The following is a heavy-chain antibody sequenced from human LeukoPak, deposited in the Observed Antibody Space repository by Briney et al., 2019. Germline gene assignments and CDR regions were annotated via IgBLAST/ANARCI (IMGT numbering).Heavy chain of an antibody. Sequence: SETLSLTCTVSGGSISSSSYYWGWIRQPPGKGLEWIGSIYYSGSTYYNPSLKSRVTISVDTSKNQFSLKLSSVTAADTAVYYCARDAGYSSSWYEWAWFDPWGQGTLVTVSS. V-gene: IGHV4-39*07. CDR3: ARDAGYSSSWYEWAWFDP. D-gene: IGHD6-13*01. CDR2: IYYSGST. CDR1: GGSISSSSYY. J-gene: IGHJ5*02.